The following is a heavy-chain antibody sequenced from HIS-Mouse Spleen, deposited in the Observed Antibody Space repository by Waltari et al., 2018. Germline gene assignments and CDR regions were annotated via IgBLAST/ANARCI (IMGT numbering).Heavy chain of an antibody. CDR2: IYYSGST. J-gene: IGHJ2*01. CDR3: AREIPYSSSWYDWYFDL. CDR1: GGSISSSSYH. V-gene: IGHV4-39*07. D-gene: IGHD6-13*01. Sequence: QLQLQESGPGLVKPSETRSLTCTVPGGSISSSSYHWGWIRQPPGKGLEWIGSIYYSGSTYYNPSLKSRVTISVDTSKNQFSLKLSSVTAADTAVYYCAREIPYSSSWYDWYFDLWGRGTLVTVSS.